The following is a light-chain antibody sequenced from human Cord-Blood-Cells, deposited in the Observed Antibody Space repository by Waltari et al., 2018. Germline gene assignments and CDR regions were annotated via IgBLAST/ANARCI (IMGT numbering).Light chain of an antibody. V-gene: IGKV3-20*01. CDR2: GAS. CDR1: QSVSSSY. J-gene: IGKJ3*01. Sequence: EIVLTQSPGTVSLSPGVRATLSCRASQSVSSSYLACYQQKPCQAPRLLIYGASSRATGIPDRCRGSGLGTDLTLTISRLEPEDFAVYYCQQYGSSPFTFGPGTKVDIK. CDR3: QQYGSSPFT.